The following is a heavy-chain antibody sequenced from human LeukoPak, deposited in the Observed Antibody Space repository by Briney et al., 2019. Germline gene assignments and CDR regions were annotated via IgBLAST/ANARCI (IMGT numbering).Heavy chain of an antibody. Sequence: SETLSLTCAVYGGSFSGYYWSWIRQPPGKGLEWIGEINHSGSTNYNPSLKSRVTISVDTSKNQFSLKLSSVTAADTAVYYCAVVEEQPVEDYWGQGTLVTVSS. V-gene: IGHV4-34*01. CDR3: AVVEEQPVEDY. CDR1: GGSFSGYY. D-gene: IGHD6-6*01. CDR2: INHSGST. J-gene: IGHJ4*02.